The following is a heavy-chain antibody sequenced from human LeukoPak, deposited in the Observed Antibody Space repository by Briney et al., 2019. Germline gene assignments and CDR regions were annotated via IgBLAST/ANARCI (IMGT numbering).Heavy chain of an antibody. Sequence: SETLSLTCSVSGGSISSSLHYWGWIRQPPGKGLEWIGYIYYSGSTNYNPSLKSRVTISVDTSKNQFSLKLSSVTAADTAVYYCARANLGRLRIDYWGQGTMVTVSS. J-gene: IGHJ3*01. D-gene: IGHD3-16*01. CDR2: IYYSGST. CDR1: GGSISSSLHY. CDR3: ARANLGRLRIDY. V-gene: IGHV4-61*05.